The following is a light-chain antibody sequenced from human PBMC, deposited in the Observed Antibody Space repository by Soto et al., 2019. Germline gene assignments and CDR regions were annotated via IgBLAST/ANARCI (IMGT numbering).Light chain of an antibody. V-gene: IGKV2-28*01. CDR1: QGLLSNDGNNH. CDR3: LQALRTPPA. Sequence: DIVMTQSPLSLPATPGEPASISCRSSQGLLSNDGNNHLDWYLQTPGQSPQLLIYLGCNRASGVPERFSGSGSGTDFTLKINRVEADDVGMYYCLQALRTPPAFGQGTKVEIK. CDR2: LGC. J-gene: IGKJ1*01.